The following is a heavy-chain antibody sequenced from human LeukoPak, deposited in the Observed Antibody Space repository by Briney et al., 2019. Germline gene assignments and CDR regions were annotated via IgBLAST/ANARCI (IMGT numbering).Heavy chain of an antibody. J-gene: IGHJ4*02. Sequence: PGGSLRLSCEASGFTFSSYAMSWVRQAPGKGQEWVSAISGSGGSTYYADSVKGRFTISRDNSKNTLYLQMNSLRAEDTAVYYCAKESDNDYALDYWGQGTLVTVSS. CDR3: AKESDNDYALDY. CDR2: ISGSGGST. V-gene: IGHV3-23*01. D-gene: IGHD4-17*01. CDR1: GFTFSSYA.